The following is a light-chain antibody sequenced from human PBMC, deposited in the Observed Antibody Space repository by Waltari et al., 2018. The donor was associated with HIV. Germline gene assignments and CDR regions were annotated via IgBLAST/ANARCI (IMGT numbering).Light chain of an antibody. V-gene: IGLV1-44*01. CDR3: ATWDHELDSWV. CDR1: SSNIGTDA. CDR2: NCN. J-gene: IGLJ3*02. Sequence: QSVLTQPPSAPGTPGQRIILSCSGSSSNIGTDAVYWYQQFPGTAPKLLIFNCNPRPSGAPDRFSASKSGTSASLAISGLQSYDEADYYCATWDHELDSWVFGGGTKLTVL.